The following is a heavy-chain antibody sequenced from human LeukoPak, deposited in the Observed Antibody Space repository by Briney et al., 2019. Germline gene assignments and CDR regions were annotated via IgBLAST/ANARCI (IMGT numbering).Heavy chain of an antibody. D-gene: IGHD3-9*01. CDR1: GYTFTGYY. V-gene: IGHV1-18*04. CDR3: ARMAYDILTGYFQPNWFDP. CDR2: ISGYNGNT. J-gene: IGHJ5*02. Sequence: ASVKVSCKASGYTFTGYYMHWVRQAPGQGLEWMVWISGYNGNTKNAQKLQGRVTMTTDTSTSTAYMELRSLRSDDTAVYYCARMAYDILTGYFQPNWFDPWGQGTLVTVSS.